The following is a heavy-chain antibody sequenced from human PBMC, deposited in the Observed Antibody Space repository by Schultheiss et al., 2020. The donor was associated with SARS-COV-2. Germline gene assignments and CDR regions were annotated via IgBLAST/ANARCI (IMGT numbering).Heavy chain of an antibody. V-gene: IGHV3-30*04. D-gene: IGHD3-22*01. J-gene: IGHJ4*02. Sequence: GGSLRLSCAASGFTFSSYAMHWVRQAPGKGLEWVAVISYDGSNKYYADSVKGRFTISRDNSKNTLYLQMNSLRAEDTAVYYCAIDVGTYYYDSSGYYSPNLGYWGQGTLVTVSS. CDR1: GFTFSSYA. CDR3: AIDVGTYYYDSSGYYSPNLGY. CDR2: ISYDGSNK.